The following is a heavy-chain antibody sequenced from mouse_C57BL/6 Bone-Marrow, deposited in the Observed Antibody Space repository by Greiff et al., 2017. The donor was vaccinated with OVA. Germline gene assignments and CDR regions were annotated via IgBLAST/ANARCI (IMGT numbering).Heavy chain of an antibody. D-gene: IGHD1-1*01. J-gene: IGHJ3*01. Sequence: EVKLVESGGDLVKPGGSLKLSCAASGFTFSSYGMSWVRQTPDKRLEWVATISSGGSYTYYPDSVKGRFTISRDNAKNTLYLQMSSLKSEDTAMYYCARRYYYGSSYSFAYWGQGTLVTVSA. CDR3: ARRYYYGSSYSFAY. CDR2: ISSGGSYT. CDR1: GFTFSSYG. V-gene: IGHV5-6*02.